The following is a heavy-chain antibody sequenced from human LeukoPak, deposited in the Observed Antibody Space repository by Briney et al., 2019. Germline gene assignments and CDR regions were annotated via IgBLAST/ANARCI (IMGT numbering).Heavy chain of an antibody. CDR1: DGSFSGYY. J-gene: IGHJ4*02. V-gene: IGHV4-34*01. CDR3: ARGPDLYSSSWYYFDY. CDR2: INHSGST. Sequence: SETLSLTCAVYDGSFSGYYWSWIRQPPGKGLEWIGEINHSGSTNYNPSLKSRVTISVDTSKNQFSLKLSSVTAADTAVYYCARGPDLYSSSWYYFDYWGQGTLVTVSS. D-gene: IGHD6-13*01.